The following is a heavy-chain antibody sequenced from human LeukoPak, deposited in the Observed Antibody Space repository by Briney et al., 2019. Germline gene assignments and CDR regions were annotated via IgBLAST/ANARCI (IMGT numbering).Heavy chain of an antibody. CDR3: TRSCSSTSCHRQRYYYYYYYMDV. V-gene: IGHV3-73*01. CDR2: IRSKANSYAT. J-gene: IGHJ6*03. CDR1: GFTFSGSA. Sequence: GGSLRLSCAASGFTFSGSAMHWVRQASGKGLEWVGRIRSKANSYATAYAASVKGRFTISRDDSKNTAYLQMNSLKTEDTAVYYCTRSCSSTSCHRQRYYYYYYYMDVWRKGTTVTVSS. D-gene: IGHD2-2*01.